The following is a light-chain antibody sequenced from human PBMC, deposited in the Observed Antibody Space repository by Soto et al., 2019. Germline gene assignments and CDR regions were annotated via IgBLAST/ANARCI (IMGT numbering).Light chain of an antibody. CDR1: QSVSGH. V-gene: IGKV3-15*01. CDR2: GAS. J-gene: IGKJ2*01. Sequence: EIVMTQSPATLCVSPGERATLSCRASQSVSGHLAWYQQKPGQAPRLLIYGASTRATDIPARFSGSGSGTEFTLTVSSLQSEDFAVYYCQHYDNWPHTFGQGTKLDIK. CDR3: QHYDNWPHT.